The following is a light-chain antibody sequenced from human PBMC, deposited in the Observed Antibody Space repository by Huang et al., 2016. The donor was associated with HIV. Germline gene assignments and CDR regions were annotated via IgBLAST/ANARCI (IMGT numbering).Light chain of an antibody. CDR3: QQYGSSPET. CDR1: QSVSSSY. CDR2: GAS. V-gene: IGKV3-20*01. J-gene: IGKJ2*01. Sequence: EIVLTQSPGTLSLSPGERATLSCRASQSVSSSYVAWYQQKPGQAPRLRIYGASSRGTGIPDRFSGSGSGTDFTLTISRLEPEDFAVYYCQQYGSSPETFGQGTKLEIK.